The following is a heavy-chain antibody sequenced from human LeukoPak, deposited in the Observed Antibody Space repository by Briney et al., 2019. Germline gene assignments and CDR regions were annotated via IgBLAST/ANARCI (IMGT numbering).Heavy chain of an antibody. J-gene: IGHJ4*02. D-gene: IGHD6-19*01. V-gene: IGHV1-2*02. CDR2: IYPNTGGT. Sequence: ASVKVSCKASGYXFTDYYMHWVRQAPGQGLEWIGWIYPNTGGTNYPQQFEGRITMTRDTSISTAYIELTRLRFDDTAVYYCATGINYNSGWYGSFDSWGQGSLVTVSS. CDR3: ATGINYNSGWYGSFDS. CDR1: GYXFTDYY.